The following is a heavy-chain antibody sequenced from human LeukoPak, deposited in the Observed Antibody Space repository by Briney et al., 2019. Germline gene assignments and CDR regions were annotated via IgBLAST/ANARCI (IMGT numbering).Heavy chain of an antibody. CDR3: VRETIPPSPYFGS. CDR2: IWYDGRNN. D-gene: IGHD1-14*01. CDR1: GFTFDQYD. V-gene: IGHV3-33*01. Sequence: GRSLRLSCAASGFTFDQYDIHWVRQAPGKGLEWVAVIWYDGRNNNYADSVRGRFTVSRDNSKNTVYLQMNSLRADDAAVYYCVRETIPPSPYFGSWGQGALVTVSS. J-gene: IGHJ4*02.